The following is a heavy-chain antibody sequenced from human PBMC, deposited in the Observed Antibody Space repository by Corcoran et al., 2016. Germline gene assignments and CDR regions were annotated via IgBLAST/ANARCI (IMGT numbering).Heavy chain of an antibody. CDR3: ASLAVASHPHSWYFDL. J-gene: IGHJ2*01. CDR1: GFTFSSYS. D-gene: IGHD6-19*01. CDR2: ISSSSSYI. Sequence: EVQLVESGGGLVKPGGSLRLSCAASGFTFSSYSMNWVRQAPGKGLEWVSSISSSSSYIYYADSVKGRFTISRDNAKNSLYLQMNSLRAEDTAVYYLASLAVASHPHSWYFDLWGRGTMVTVSS. V-gene: IGHV3-21*01.